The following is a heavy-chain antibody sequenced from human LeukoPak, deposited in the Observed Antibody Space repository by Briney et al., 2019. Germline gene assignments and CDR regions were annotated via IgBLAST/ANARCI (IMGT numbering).Heavy chain of an antibody. CDR3: ARLSIRITIFSNWFDP. CDR2: INHSGST. Sequence: SETLSLTCAVYGGSFSGYYWSWIRQPPGKGLEWIGEINHSGSTNYNPSLKSRVTISVDTSKNQFSLKLSSVTAADTAVYYRARLSIRITIFSNWFDPWGQGTLVTVSS. V-gene: IGHV4-34*01. CDR1: GGSFSGYY. J-gene: IGHJ5*02. D-gene: IGHD3-9*01.